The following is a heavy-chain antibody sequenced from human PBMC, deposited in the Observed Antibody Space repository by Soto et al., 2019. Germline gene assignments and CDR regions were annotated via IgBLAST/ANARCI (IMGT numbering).Heavy chain of an antibody. CDR1: GYTFTSYA. D-gene: IGHD6-19*01. V-gene: IGHV1-3*01. Sequence: QVQLVQSGAEVKKPGASVKVSCKTSGYTFTSYAVHWARQAPGQRLEWMGWINAGNGNTEYSQKLQGRVTFTRDTSASTAHMELSSLRSEDTAVYYCVAVDYGDYWGQGTLVTVSS. CDR2: INAGNGNT. J-gene: IGHJ4*02. CDR3: VAVDYGDY.